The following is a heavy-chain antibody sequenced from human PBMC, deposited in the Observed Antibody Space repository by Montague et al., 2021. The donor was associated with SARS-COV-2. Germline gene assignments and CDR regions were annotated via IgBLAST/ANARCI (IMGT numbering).Heavy chain of an antibody. D-gene: IGHD3-10*01. Sequence: SETLSLTCTVSGGSITRNYYWSWIRQPPGKGLEWVGNIYYSGTTFINPSLESRVTISVDASKNQFSLNLTSVTAADTAVYYCARPLVRGVPKASDIWGQGALVIVSS. CDR2: IYYSGTT. V-gene: IGHV4-39*01. J-gene: IGHJ3*02. CDR1: GGSITRNYY. CDR3: ARPLVRGVPKASDI.